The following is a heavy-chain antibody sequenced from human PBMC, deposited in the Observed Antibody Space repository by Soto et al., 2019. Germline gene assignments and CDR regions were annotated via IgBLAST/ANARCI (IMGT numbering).Heavy chain of an antibody. V-gene: IGHV3-30*18. J-gene: IGHJ6*02. D-gene: IGHD2-21*02. CDR2: VSYDGSNK. Sequence: PGGSLRLSCAASGFTFSSYGMHWVRQAPGKGLEWVAVVSYDGSNKYYADSVKGRFTISRDNSKNTLYLQMNSLRAEDTAVYYCSKDFGGDSGGMDGWGQGTTVTVSS. CDR1: GFTFSSYG. CDR3: SKDFGGDSGGMDG.